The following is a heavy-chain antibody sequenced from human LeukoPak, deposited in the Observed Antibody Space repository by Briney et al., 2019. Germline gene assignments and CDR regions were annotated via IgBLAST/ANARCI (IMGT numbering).Heavy chain of an antibody. CDR2: ISGSGGST. D-gene: IGHD6-19*01. J-gene: IGHJ4*02. CDR1: RFTFSSYA. CDR3: AKDFATGYSSGWYVY. Sequence: PGGSLRLSCAASRFTFSSYAMSWVRQAPGKGLEWVSAISGSGGSTYYAGSVKGRFTISRDNSKNTLYLQMNSLRAEDTAVYYCAKDFATGYSSGWYVYWGQGTLVTVSS. V-gene: IGHV3-23*01.